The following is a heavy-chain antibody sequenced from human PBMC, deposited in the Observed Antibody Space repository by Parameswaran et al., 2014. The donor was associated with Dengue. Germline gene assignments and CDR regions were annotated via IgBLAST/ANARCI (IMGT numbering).Heavy chain of an antibody. Sequence: SWVRQAPGQGLEWMGWISAYNGNTNYAQKVQGRVTMTTDTSTTTAYMELRGLRSDDTAVYYCARMGHYRDDYNDRYYFDYWGQGTLVTVSS. J-gene: IGHJ4*02. CDR3: ARMGHYRDDYNDRYYFDY. V-gene: IGHV1-18*01. D-gene: IGHD5-24*01. CDR2: ISAYNGNT.